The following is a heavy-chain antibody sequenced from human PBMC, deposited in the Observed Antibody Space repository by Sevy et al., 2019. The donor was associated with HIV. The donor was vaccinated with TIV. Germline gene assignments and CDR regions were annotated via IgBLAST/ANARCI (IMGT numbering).Heavy chain of an antibody. D-gene: IGHD2-2*01. CDR2: ISSSGSTI. CDR1: GFTFSSYE. V-gene: IGHV3-48*03. Sequence: GGCLRLSCAASGFTFSSYEMNWVRQAPGKGLEWVSYISSSGSTIYYADSVKGRFTISRDNAKNSLYLQMNSLRAEDTAVYYCAREDMDCSSTSCPPGVFDYWGQGTPVTVSS. J-gene: IGHJ4*02. CDR3: AREDMDCSSTSCPPGVFDY.